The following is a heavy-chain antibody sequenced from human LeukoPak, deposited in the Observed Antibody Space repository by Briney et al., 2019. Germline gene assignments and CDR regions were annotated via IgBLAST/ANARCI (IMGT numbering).Heavy chain of an antibody. J-gene: IGHJ4*02. CDR1: GFTFDDYA. Sequence: QSGGSLRLSCAASGFTFDDYAMHWVRQAPGKGLEWVSGISWNSGSIGYAESVKGRFTISRDNAKNSLYLQMNSLRAEDTAFYYCAKDMPRYCSGGSCYSGFDYWGQGTLVTVSS. CDR3: AKDMPRYCSGGSCYSGFDY. D-gene: IGHD2-15*01. V-gene: IGHV3-9*01. CDR2: ISWNSGSI.